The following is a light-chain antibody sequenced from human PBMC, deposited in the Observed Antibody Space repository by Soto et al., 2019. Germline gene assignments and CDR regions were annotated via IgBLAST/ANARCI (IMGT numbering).Light chain of an antibody. CDR3: QQYSKWPPIT. Sequence: EVVWTQSPVTLALSPGERATLSCRPSQSVSILLAWYQQKPGQAPRLLIHGATTRATGIPARFSGSGSGTEFTLTISSLQSEDFAVYYCQQYSKWPPITFGQGTRLEIK. CDR2: GAT. V-gene: IGKV3-15*01. CDR1: QSVSIL. J-gene: IGKJ5*01.